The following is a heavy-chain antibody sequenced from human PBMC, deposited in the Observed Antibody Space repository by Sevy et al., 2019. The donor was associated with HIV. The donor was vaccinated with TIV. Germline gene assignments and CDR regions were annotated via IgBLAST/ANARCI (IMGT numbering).Heavy chain of an antibody. J-gene: IGHJ3*02. CDR3: AADLFSSSSADVFDI. CDR1: GFTFSTYW. D-gene: IGHD6-6*01. Sequence: GGSLRLSCAASGFTFSTYWMNWVRQAPGKGLEWVANIKQDGSGKNYVDSVMGRFTISRDNARNSLFLDLNSRKVEDTAGHYCAADLFSSSSADVFDIWGQGTMVTVSS. V-gene: IGHV3-7*01. CDR2: IKQDGSGK.